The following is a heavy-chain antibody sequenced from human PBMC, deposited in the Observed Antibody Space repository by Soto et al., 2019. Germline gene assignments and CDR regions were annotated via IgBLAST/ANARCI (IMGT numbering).Heavy chain of an antibody. CDR2: IYYSGST. J-gene: IGHJ4*02. CDR3: ARGGLLPPDY. V-gene: IGHV4-59*01. CDR1: GGSISSYY. D-gene: IGHD3-22*01. Sequence: QVQLQESGPGLVKPSETLSLTCTVSGGSISSYYWRGIRQPPEKGLEWIGYIYYSGSTNYNPSLKSRVTISVDTFKNQFSLKLSSVTAADTAVYYCARGGLLPPDYWGQGTLVTVSS.